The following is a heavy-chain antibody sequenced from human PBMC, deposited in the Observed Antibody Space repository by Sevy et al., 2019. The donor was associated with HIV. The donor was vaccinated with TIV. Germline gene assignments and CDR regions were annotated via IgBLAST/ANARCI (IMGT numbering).Heavy chain of an antibody. CDR1: GFTFNNYC. V-gene: IGHV3-7*03. Sequence: GGSLRLSCAASGFTFNNYCMTWVRQAPGKGLEWVANIKQDGSDKYYMESVKGRFNISRDNTKNSLYLQLKSRRAEDTAVYYCARSWDYWGQMGYWGQGTLVTVSS. D-gene: IGHD7-27*01. J-gene: IGHJ4*02. CDR3: ARSWDYWGQMGY. CDR2: IKQDGSDK.